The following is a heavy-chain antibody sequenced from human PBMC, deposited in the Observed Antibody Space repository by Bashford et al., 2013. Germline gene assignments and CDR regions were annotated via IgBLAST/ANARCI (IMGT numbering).Heavy chain of an antibody. CDR2: IIPILGIA. V-gene: IGHV1-69*04. Sequence: SVKVSCKASGGTFSSYAISWVRQAPGQGLEWMGRIIPILGIANYAQKFQGRVTITADKSTSTAYMELSSLRSEDTAVYYCARVADCSGGSCYSSDYYYGMDVWGQGTTVTVSS. CDR3: ARVADCSGGSCYSSDYYYGMDV. J-gene: IGHJ6*02. CDR1: GGTFSSYA. D-gene: IGHD2-15*01.